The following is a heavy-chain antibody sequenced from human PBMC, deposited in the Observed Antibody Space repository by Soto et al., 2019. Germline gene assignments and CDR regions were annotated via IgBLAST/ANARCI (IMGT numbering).Heavy chain of an antibody. V-gene: IGHV2-26*01. Sequence: QVTLKESGPVLVKPTETLTLTCTVSGFSLNNGRMGVSWIRQPPGKALEWLAHIFSNDEKSYSTSLKSRLNTSKHPSKSQVVLTMTNMEPVDTATYYCARKGGYYYGLDVWGQGTTVTISS. CDR3: ARKGGYYYGLDV. J-gene: IGHJ6*02. CDR1: GFSLNNGRMG. CDR2: IFSNDEK. D-gene: IGHD1-26*01.